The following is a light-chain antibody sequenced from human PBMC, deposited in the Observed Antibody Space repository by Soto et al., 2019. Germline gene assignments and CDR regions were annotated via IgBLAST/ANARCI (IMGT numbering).Light chain of an antibody. CDR3: QQRSNWPLT. Sequence: IVLTQSPATLSLSPGERATLSCRASQSVSSYLAWYQQKPGQAPRLLIYDASNRATGIPARFSGSGSGTDITLTISSLEPEDFAVYYCQQRSNWPLTFGGGTKVDIK. CDR2: DAS. V-gene: IGKV3-11*01. J-gene: IGKJ4*01. CDR1: QSVSSY.